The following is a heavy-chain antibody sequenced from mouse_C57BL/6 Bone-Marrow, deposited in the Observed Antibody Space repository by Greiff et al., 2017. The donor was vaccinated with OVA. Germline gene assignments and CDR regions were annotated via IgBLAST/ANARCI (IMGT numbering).Heavy chain of an antibody. CDR2: IWRDGST. V-gene: IGHV2-6*03. D-gene: IGHD6-1*01. CDR3: ARAIAYYYAMDY. CDR1: GFSLTSYG. Sequence: VKLVESGPGLVAPSQSLSITCTVSGFSLTSYGVHWVRQPPGKGLEWLVVIWRDGSTTYNSALISRLSISKDNSKSQVFLKMNSLKTEDTAMYDCARAIAYYYAMDYWGQGTSVTVSS. J-gene: IGHJ4*01.